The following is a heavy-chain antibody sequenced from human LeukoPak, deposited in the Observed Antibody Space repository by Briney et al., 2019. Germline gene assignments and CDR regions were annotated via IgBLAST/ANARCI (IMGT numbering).Heavy chain of an antibody. D-gene: IGHD2-2*01. J-gene: IGHJ4*02. CDR2: ISAYNGNT. Sequence: GASVKVSCKASGYTFTSYGISWVRQAPGQGLEWMGWISAYNGNTNYAQKLQDRVTMTTDTSTSTAYMELRSLRSDDTAVYYCARDLPRRYQPLELRGYFDYWGQGTLVTVSS. CDR1: GYTFTSYG. V-gene: IGHV1-18*01. CDR3: ARDLPRRYQPLELRGYFDY.